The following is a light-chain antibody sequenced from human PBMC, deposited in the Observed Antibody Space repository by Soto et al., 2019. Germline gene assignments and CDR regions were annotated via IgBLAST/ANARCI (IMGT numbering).Light chain of an antibody. CDR2: ETN. CDR1: SSDIGNNY. V-gene: IGLV1-51*02. CDR3: GTWDNSLSADV. J-gene: IGLJ1*01. Sequence: QSVLTQPPSVSTAPGQKVTISCSGSSSDIGNNYVSWYQHIPGTPPKLLIYETNKRPSGIPDRFSASKSGTSASLGITGLQTGDEADYYCGTWDNSLSADVFGSGTKVTVL.